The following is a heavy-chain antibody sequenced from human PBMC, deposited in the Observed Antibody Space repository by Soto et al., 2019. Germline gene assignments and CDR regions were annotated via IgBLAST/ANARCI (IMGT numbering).Heavy chain of an antibody. CDR2: ISGSGGST. D-gene: IGHD6-19*01. V-gene: IGHV3-23*01. J-gene: IGHJ6*02. CDR1: GFTFSSYA. Sequence: GGSLRLSCAASGFTFSSYAMSWVRQAPGKGLEWVSAISGSGGSTYYADSVKGRFTISRDNSKNTLYLQMNSLRAEDTAVYYCAKEVHCSGWYYRTSTHYYGMDVWGQGTTVTVSS. CDR3: AKEVHCSGWYYRTSTHYYGMDV.